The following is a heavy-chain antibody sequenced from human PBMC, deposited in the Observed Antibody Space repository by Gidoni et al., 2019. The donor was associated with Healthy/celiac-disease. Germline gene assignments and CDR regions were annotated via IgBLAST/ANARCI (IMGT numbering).Heavy chain of an antibody. CDR1: GFTFSSYS. J-gene: IGHJ6*02. V-gene: IGHV3-21*01. CDR2: ISSSSRYI. Sequence: EVQLVESGGGLVKPGGSLRLPCAASGFTFSSYSMNWVRQAPGKGLEWVSSISSSSRYIYYADSVKGRFTISKDNAKNSLYLQMNSLRAEDTAVYYCAREGGQVATFLYYYDGMDVWGQGTTVTVSS. CDR3: AREGGQVATFLYYYDGMDV. D-gene: IGHD5-12*01.